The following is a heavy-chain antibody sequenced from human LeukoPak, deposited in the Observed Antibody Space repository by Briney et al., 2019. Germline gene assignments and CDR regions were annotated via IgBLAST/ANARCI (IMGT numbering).Heavy chain of an antibody. V-gene: IGHV3-64D*09. CDR2: LRRNGGAT. Sequence: GVPLRLSCSASGFTFSTYAMHWVRQAPGKGLEYVSALRRNGGATYYADSVKGRFTISRDNSKNTLYLQMSSLRAEDTAVYYCVKVALAYCGGDCWSDYWGQGTLVTVSS. CDR1: GFTFSTYA. J-gene: IGHJ4*02. D-gene: IGHD2-21*02. CDR3: VKVALAYCGGDCWSDY.